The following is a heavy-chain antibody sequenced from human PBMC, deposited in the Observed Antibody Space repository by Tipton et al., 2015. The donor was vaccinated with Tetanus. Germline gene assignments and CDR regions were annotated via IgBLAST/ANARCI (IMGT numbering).Heavy chain of an antibody. J-gene: IGHJ4*02. CDR3: ASGWRYYYDTTGFSDY. Sequence: TLSLTCTVSGGSFSGYFWSWIRQPPGKGLEWIGEINHSGSTNYNPSLKSRVTMSVDTSKNQFSLKLSSVTAADTAVYYCASGWRYYYDTTGFSDYWGQGTLVTVSS. CDR2: INHSGST. D-gene: IGHD3-22*01. V-gene: IGHV4-34*01. CDR1: GGSFSGYF.